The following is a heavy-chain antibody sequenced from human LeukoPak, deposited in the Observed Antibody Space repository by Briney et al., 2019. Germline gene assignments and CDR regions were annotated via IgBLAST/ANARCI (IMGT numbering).Heavy chain of an antibody. Sequence: SETLSLTCTVSGGSISSYYWSWIRQPPGKGLEWIGYIYYSGSTNYNPSLKNRVTISVDTSKNQFSLKLSSVTAADTAVYYCARAIYDSSGYYPWGQGTLVTVSS. V-gene: IGHV4-59*12. CDR1: GGSISSYY. J-gene: IGHJ5*02. D-gene: IGHD3-22*01. CDR2: IYYSGST. CDR3: ARAIYDSSGYYP.